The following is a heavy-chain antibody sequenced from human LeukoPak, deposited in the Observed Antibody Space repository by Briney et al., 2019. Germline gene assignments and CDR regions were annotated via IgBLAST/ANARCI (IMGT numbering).Heavy chain of an antibody. CDR2: IYYSGST. CDR3: ATQIISSSWYYFDY. Sequence: PSETLSLTCTVSGGSISSSSYYWGWIRQPPGKGLEWIGSIYYSGSTYYNPSLKSRVTISVDTSKNQFSLKLSSVTAADTAVYYCATQIISSSWYYFDYWGQGTLVTVSS. CDR1: GGSISSSSYY. V-gene: IGHV4-39*01. J-gene: IGHJ4*02. D-gene: IGHD6-13*01.